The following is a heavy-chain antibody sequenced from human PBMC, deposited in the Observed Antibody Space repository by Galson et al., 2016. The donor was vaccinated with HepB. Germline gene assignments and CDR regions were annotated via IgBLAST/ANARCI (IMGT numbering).Heavy chain of an antibody. V-gene: IGHV4-4*02. D-gene: IGHD4-17*01. J-gene: IGHJ5*02. Sequence: SETLSLTCAVSGGSINSNNWWTWVRQPPGKGLEWIGEIFQSGGTNYIPSLKSRVTISLDKSKNQFSLKLSSVSAADTAVYYCARQGPVTTVFDPWGQGTLVTVSS. CDR1: GGSINSNNW. CDR3: ARQGPVTTVFDP. CDR2: IFQSGGT.